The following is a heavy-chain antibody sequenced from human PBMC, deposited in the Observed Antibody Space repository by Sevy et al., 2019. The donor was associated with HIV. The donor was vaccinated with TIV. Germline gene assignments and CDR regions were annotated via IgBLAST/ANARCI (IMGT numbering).Heavy chain of an antibody. V-gene: IGHV3-21*01. D-gene: IGHD3-10*01. J-gene: IGHJ4*02. CDR2: ISSSSSYI. CDR1: GFTFSNYD. Sequence: GGSLRLSCAASGFTFSNYDMHWVRQAPGKGLEWVSSISSSSSYIYYADSIKGRFTISRDNAKNSLYLQMNSLRAEDTAVYYCARDTDYRTLDYWGQGTLVTVSS. CDR3: ARDTDYRTLDY.